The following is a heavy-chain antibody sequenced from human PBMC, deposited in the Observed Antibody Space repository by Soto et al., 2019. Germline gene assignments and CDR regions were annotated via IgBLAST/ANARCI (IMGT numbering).Heavy chain of an antibody. CDR1: GFTFSSYA. CDR3: AKDAFSVQWLVPDY. V-gene: IGHV3-23*01. Sequence: GGSLRLSCAASGFTFSSYAMSWVCQAPGKGLEWVSAISGSGGSTYYADSVKGRFTVSRDNSKNTLYLQMNSLRAEDTAVYYCAKDAFSVQWLVPDYWGQGTLVTVSS. J-gene: IGHJ4*02. CDR2: ISGSGGST. D-gene: IGHD6-19*01.